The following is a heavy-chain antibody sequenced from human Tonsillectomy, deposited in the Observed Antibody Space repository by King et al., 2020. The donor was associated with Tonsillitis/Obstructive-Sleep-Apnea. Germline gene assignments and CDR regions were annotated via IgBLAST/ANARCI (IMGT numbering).Heavy chain of an antibody. V-gene: IGHV3-53*01. CDR3: ARLHLSSWFDP. CDR2: IYSGGST. CDR1: GFTVSSNY. Sequence: VQLVESGGGLIQPGGSLRLSCAASGFTVSSNYMSWVRQVPGKGLEWVSVIYSGGSTYYADSVKGRFTISRDNSKNTLYLQMNSLRAEDTAVYYCARLHLSSWFDPWGQGTLVTVSS. D-gene: IGHD3-3*02. J-gene: IGHJ5*02.